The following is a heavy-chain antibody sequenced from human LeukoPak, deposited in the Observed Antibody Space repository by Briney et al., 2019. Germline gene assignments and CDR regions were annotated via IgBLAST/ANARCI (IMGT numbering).Heavy chain of an antibody. V-gene: IGHV4-34*01. CDR3: ARRSSGYPYYYYYMDV. CDR2: INHSGST. J-gene: IGHJ6*03. Sequence: SETLSLTCAVYGGSFSGYYWSWIRQPPGKGLEWIGEINHSGSTNYNPSLKRRVTISVDTSKNQFSLKLSSVTAADTAVYYCARRSSGYPYYYYYMDVWGKGTTVTVSS. CDR1: GGSFSGYY. D-gene: IGHD3-22*01.